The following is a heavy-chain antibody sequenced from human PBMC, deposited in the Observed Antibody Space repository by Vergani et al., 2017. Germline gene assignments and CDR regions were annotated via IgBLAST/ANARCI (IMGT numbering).Heavy chain of an antibody. CDR1: GFTFSSYA. Sequence: EVQLLESGGGLVQPGGSLRLSCAASGFTFSSYAMSWVRQAPGKGLEWVSAISGSGGSTYYADSVKGRFTISRDNSKNTLYLQMKSLRAEDTAVYYCAKGRLSSSWSGIDYWGQGTLVTVSS. CDR3: AKGRLSSSWSGIDY. D-gene: IGHD6-13*01. J-gene: IGHJ4*02. V-gene: IGHV3-23*01. CDR2: ISGSGGST.